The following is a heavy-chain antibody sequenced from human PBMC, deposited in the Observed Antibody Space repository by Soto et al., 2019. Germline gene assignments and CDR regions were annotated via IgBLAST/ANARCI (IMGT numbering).Heavy chain of an antibody. Sequence: EVQLVESGGGLVQPGGSLRLSCAASGFTFSSYSMNWVRQAPGKGLEWVSYISSSTIFYADSVKGRFTISRDNAKNSLYLQMNSLRDEDTAVYYCARDGGGWHYFDYWGQGTLVTVSS. CDR3: ARDGGGWHYFDY. CDR2: ISSSTI. V-gene: IGHV3-48*02. D-gene: IGHD6-19*01. J-gene: IGHJ4*02. CDR1: GFTFSSYS.